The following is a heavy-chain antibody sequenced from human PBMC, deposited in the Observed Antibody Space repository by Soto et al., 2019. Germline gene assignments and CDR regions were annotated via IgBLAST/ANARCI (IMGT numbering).Heavy chain of an antibody. Sequence: QVQLQQWGAGLLKPSETLSLTCAVYGGSFSGYYWSWIRQPPGKGLEWIGEINHSGGTNYNPSLKSRVTISVDTSKNQFSLKLSSVTAADTAVYYCARSGDDDYSNYGIDYWGQGTLVTVSS. V-gene: IGHV4-34*01. D-gene: IGHD4-4*01. CDR1: GGSFSGYY. J-gene: IGHJ4*02. CDR3: ARSGDDDYSNYGIDY. CDR2: INHSGGT.